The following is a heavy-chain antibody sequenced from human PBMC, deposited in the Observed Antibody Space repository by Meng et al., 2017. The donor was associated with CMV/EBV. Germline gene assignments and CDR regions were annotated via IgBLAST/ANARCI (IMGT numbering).Heavy chain of an antibody. Sequence: HVQLVWIGAQVKKPGASVKVYCKASRYTLTSYGISWVRQAPGPGLEWMGWISAYNGNTNYAQKLQGRVTMTTDTSTSTAYMELRSLRSDDTAVYYCARMEVGGGSCYSDYWGQGTLVTVSS. V-gene: IGHV1-18*01. D-gene: IGHD2-15*01. J-gene: IGHJ4*02. CDR2: ISAYNGNT. CDR3: ARMEVGGGSCYSDY. CDR1: RYTLTSYG.